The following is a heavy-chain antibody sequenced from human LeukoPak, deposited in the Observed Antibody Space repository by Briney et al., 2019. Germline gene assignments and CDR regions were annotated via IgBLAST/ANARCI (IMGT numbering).Heavy chain of an antibody. Sequence: PSETLSLTCTVSGGSITSYYWSWIRQAPGQRLEWIGYISGSGNIHYNPSLKSPLTISVDTSRNQVSLKLSSVTVADTAVYYCARHRGAIWYFDYWGQGTLVTVSS. V-gene: IGHV4-59*08. CDR2: ISGSGNI. CDR3: ARHRGAIWYFDY. J-gene: IGHJ4*02. CDR1: GGSITSYY. D-gene: IGHD3-10*01.